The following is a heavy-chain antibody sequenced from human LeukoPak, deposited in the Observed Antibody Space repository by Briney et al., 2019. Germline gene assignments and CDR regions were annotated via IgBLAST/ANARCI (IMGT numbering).Heavy chain of an antibody. CDR1: GFTFNNYA. CDR3: AKEQPISAYFDY. CDR2: ISGNGGRT. V-gene: IGHV3-23*01. Sequence: GGSLRLSCAASGFTFNNYAMSWVRQAPGKGLEWVAAISGNGGRTYYRDSVKGRFTISRDNPKNTLYLLMNSLSAEDTALYYWAKEQPISAYFDYWGQGPRVPASS. D-gene: IGHD1-1*01. J-gene: IGHJ4*02.